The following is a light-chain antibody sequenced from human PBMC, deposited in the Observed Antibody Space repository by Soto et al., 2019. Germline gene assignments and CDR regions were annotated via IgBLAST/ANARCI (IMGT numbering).Light chain of an antibody. Sequence: IQLPQSPSSLSASVGDRVTITCRASQGVSSYLAWYQQKPGKAPNLLLYVTSTLQSGVPSRFSGSGSGTDFTLTISSLQPEDFAAYYCQQHDSYPLTFGGGTKVEIK. V-gene: IGKV1-9*01. CDR1: QGVSSY. CDR2: VTS. J-gene: IGKJ4*01. CDR3: QQHDSYPLT.